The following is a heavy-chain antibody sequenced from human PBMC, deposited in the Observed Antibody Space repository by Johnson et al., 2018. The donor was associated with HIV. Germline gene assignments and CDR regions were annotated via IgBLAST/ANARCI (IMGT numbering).Heavy chain of an antibody. V-gene: IGHV3-NL1*01. CDR1: GFTFSSYA. CDR2: IYSGGST. J-gene: IGHJ3*02. CDR3: ATQVDTVMRIGSNAFDI. D-gene: IGHD5-18*01. Sequence: QVQLVESGGGLVQPGGSLRLSCAASGFTFSSYAMHWVRQAPGKGLEWVSVIYSGGSTYYADSVKGRFTISRDNSKNTMYLQMNSLRGEDPAVYYCATQVDTVMRIGSNAFDIWGQGTMVTVSS.